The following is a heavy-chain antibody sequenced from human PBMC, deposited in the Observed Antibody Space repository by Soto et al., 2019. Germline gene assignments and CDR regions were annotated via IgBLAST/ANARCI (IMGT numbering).Heavy chain of an antibody. CDR3: ARVNLVDTAMGPFDY. CDR2: INPSGGST. Sequence: ASVKVSCKASGYTFTSYYMHWVRQAPGQGLEWMGIINPSGGSTSYAQKFQGRVTMTRDTSTSTVYMELSSLRSEDTAVYYCARVNLVDTAMGPFDYWGQGTLVTAPQ. V-gene: IGHV1-46*01. J-gene: IGHJ4*02. CDR1: GYTFTSYY. D-gene: IGHD5-18*01.